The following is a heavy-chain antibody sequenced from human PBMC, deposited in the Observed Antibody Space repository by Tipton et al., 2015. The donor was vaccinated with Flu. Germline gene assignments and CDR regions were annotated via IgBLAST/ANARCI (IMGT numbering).Heavy chain of an antibody. CDR3: ARSTYYYGSGTSDF. Sequence: TLSLTCAVYGGSFSGYQWSWIRQPPGKGLEWIGSISHSGRTYYKPSLKSRVTVSLDTSNNQFSLNLRFVTAADTAMYYCARSTYYYGSGTSDFWGQGALVTVTS. CDR1: GGSFSGYQ. J-gene: IGHJ4*02. V-gene: IGHV4-34*01. CDR2: ISHSGRT. D-gene: IGHD3-10*01.